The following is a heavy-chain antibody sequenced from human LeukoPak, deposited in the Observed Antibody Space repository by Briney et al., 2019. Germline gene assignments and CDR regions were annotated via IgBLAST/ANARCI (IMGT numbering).Heavy chain of an antibody. CDR2: INHSGST. CDR3: ARVKGGCDSIPP. V-gene: IGHV4-34*01. J-gene: IGHJ5*02. CDR1: GGSFSGYY. Sequence: SETLSLTCAVYGGSFSGYYWSWIRQPPGKGLEWIGEINHSGSTNYNPSLKSRVTISVDTSKNQFSLKLSSVTAADTAVYYCARVKGGCDSIPPWGQGTLVTVSS. D-gene: IGHD3-22*01.